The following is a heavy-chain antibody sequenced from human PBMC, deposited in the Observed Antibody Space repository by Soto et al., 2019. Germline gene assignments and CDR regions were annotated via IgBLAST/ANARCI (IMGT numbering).Heavy chain of an antibody. CDR2: LSSDESYK. CDR3: AKGGSFDM. D-gene: IGHD3-16*01. V-gene: IGHV3-30*02. CDR1: GFPFSIYG. Sequence: GGSLRLSCVGSGFPFSIYGFHWVRQAPGKGLEWVAILSSDESYKSHADSVRGRFTISRDNSRNTLYLQMSSLRTEDTALYFCAKGGSFDMWGQGTMVTVSS. J-gene: IGHJ3*02.